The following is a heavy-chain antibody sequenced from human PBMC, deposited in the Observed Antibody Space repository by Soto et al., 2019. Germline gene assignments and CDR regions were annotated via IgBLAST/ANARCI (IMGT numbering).Heavy chain of an antibody. CDR2: INHSGST. CDR1: GGSFSGYY. CDR3: ARVEMATTYYGMDV. D-gene: IGHD1-1*01. Sequence: PSETLSLTCAVYGGSFSGYYWSWIRQPPGKGLEWIGEINHSGSTNYNPSLKSRVTISVDTSKNQFSLKLSSVTAADTAVYYCARVEMATTYYGMDVWGQGTTVTVSS. V-gene: IGHV4-34*01. J-gene: IGHJ6*02.